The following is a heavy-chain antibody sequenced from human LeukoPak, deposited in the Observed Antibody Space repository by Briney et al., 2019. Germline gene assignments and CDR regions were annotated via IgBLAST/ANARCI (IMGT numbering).Heavy chain of an antibody. V-gene: IGHV3-30-3*01. CDR3: ARESGSSGVAGWFDS. J-gene: IGHJ5*01. D-gene: IGHD3-22*01. CDR2: ISDDGSNT. Sequence: GGSLRLSCVASGFTFRNYVFYWVRQAPVKGLEWVAAISDDGSNTNHADSVKGRFTISRDNSQNTLYLQMNSLRVEDTAIYYCARESGSSGVAGWFDSWGQGTLVTVSS. CDR1: GFTFRNYV.